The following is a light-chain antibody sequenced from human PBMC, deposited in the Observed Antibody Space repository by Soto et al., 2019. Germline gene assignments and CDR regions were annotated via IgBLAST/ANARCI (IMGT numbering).Light chain of an antibody. Sequence: EVVLTQSPDTLSLSPGERATLSCRASQSISSDYLVWYQQKPGQAPRLLIYGASSRATGIPDRFSGSGSGTDFTLTISRLEPEDFAVYYCQQYRSSPLTFGGGTKVDIK. CDR3: QQYRSSPLT. J-gene: IGKJ4*01. CDR2: GAS. V-gene: IGKV3-20*01. CDR1: QSISSDY.